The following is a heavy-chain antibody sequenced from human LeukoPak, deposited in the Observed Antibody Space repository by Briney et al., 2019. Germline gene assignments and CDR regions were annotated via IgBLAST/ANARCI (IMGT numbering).Heavy chain of an antibody. J-gene: IGHJ6*02. CDR1: GFTFSSYA. Sequence: GGSLRLSCAASGFTFSSYAMSWVRQAPGKGLEWVSAISGSGGRTYYADSVKGRFTISRDNSKNTLYLQMNSLRAEDTAVYYCAKTFSYGYADYYYYGMDVWGQGTTVTVSS. V-gene: IGHV3-23*01. CDR2: ISGSGGRT. D-gene: IGHD5-18*01. CDR3: AKTFSYGYADYYYYGMDV.